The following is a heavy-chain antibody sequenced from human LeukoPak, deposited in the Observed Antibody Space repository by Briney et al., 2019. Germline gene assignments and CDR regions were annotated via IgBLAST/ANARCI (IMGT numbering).Heavy chain of an antibody. CDR1: GFTFSSYA. Sequence: SGGSLRLSCAASGFTFSSYAMSWVRQAPGKGLEWVSAISGSGGSTYYADSVKGRFTISRDNSKNTLYLQMNSLRAEDTAVYYCAKANYYDSSGYYYVSYWYFDLWGRGTLVTVSS. V-gene: IGHV3-23*01. J-gene: IGHJ2*01. CDR3: AKANYYDSSGYYYVSYWYFDL. D-gene: IGHD3-22*01. CDR2: ISGSGGST.